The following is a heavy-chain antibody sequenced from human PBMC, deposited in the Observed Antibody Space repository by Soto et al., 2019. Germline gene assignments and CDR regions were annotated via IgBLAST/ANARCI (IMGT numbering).Heavy chain of an antibody. CDR3: ARGGESWAHGPFDY. Sequence: SETLSLTCTVSGGSISSGGYYWSWIRQPPGQGLELIGYIYYSGSTNYNPSLKSRVTISVDTSKNQFSLKLSAVTAADTAVYYCARGGESWAHGPFDYWGQGTLVTVSS. CDR1: GGSISSGGYY. J-gene: IGHJ4*02. D-gene: IGHD3-10*01. CDR2: IYYSGST. V-gene: IGHV4-61*08.